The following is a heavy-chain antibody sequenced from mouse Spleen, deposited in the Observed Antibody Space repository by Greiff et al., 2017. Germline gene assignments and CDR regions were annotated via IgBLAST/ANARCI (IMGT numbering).Heavy chain of an antibody. CDR2: ISYDGSN. CDR1: GYSITSGYY. J-gene: IGHJ4*01. Sequence: DVQLQESGPGLVKPSQSLSLTCSVTGYSITSGYYWNWIRQFPGNKLEWMGYISYDGSNNYNPSLKNRISITRDTSKNQFFLKLNSVTTEDTATYYCARKDNYDGYAMDYWGQGTSVTVSS. D-gene: IGHD2-12*01. CDR3: ARKDNYDGYAMDY. V-gene: IGHV3-6*01.